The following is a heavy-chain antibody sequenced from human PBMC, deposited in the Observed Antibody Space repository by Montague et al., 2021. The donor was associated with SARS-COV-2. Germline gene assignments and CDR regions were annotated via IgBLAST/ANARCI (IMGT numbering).Heavy chain of an antibody. D-gene: IGHD3-22*01. CDR3: ASEVEIGWLSYFDN. CDR2: PDTSEIT. J-gene: IGHJ4*02. V-gene: IGHV4-61*02. CDR1: GVAELRRTSE. Sequence: TRSLTCTVSGVAELRRTSEGHTFELPSLAELEWLLRPDTSEITTYNPSLGSRITISIDTSANQFTLNLRSVTAADTAVYFCASEVEIGWLSYFDNWGQGTLVAVSA.